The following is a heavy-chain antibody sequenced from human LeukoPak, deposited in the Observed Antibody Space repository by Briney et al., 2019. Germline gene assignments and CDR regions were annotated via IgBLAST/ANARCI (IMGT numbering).Heavy chain of an antibody. Sequence: GGSLRLSCAASGFTFSSYGMHWVRQAPGRGLEWVAVIWYDGSNKYYADSVKGRFTISRDNSKNTLYLQMNSLRAEDTAVYYCARDRGSSWYTFGYWGQGTLVTVSS. J-gene: IGHJ4*02. CDR1: GFTFSSYG. D-gene: IGHD6-13*01. V-gene: IGHV3-33*01. CDR3: ARDRGSSWYTFGY. CDR2: IWYDGSNK.